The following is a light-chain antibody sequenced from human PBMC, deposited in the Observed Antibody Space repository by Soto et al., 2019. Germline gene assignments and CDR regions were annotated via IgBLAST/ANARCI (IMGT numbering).Light chain of an antibody. CDR3: CSYAGSYVFV. CDR2: DVN. CDR1: SSDVGGYNY. V-gene: IGLV2-11*01. Sequence: QPVLTQPRSVSGSPGQSVTISCTGTSSDVGGYNYVSWYQQHPGKAPKLMIYDVNKRPSGVPDRLSGSKTGNTASLTISGLQAEDEADYYCCSYAGSYVFVFGTGTKLTVL. J-gene: IGLJ1*01.